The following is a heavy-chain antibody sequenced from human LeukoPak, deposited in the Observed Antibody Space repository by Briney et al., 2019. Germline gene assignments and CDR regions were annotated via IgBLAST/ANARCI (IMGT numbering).Heavy chain of an antibody. CDR3: AKAKIQWESTDAFDI. V-gene: IGHV3-30*18. J-gene: IGHJ3*02. CDR2: ISYDGSNK. D-gene: IGHD1-26*01. CDR1: GFTFSSYG. Sequence: PGGSLRLSCAASGFTFSSYGMHWVRQAPGKGLEWVAVISYDGSNKYYADSVKGRFTISRGNSKNTLYLQMNSLRAEDTAVYYCAKAKIQWESTDAFDIWGQGTMVTVSS.